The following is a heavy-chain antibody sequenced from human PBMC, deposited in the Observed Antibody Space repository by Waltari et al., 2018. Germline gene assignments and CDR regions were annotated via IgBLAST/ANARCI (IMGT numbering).Heavy chain of an antibody. CDR2: INHSGST. Sequence: QVQLQQWGAGLLKPSETLSLTCAVYGWSFSGYYWSWLRQPPGKGLEWIGEINHSGSTNYNPSLKSRVTISVDTSKNQFSLKLSSVTAADTAVYYCASNDFWSGYYRRYYYYGMDVWGQGTTVTVSS. D-gene: IGHD3-3*01. CDR3: ASNDFWSGYYRRYYYYGMDV. V-gene: IGHV4-34*01. J-gene: IGHJ6*02. CDR1: GWSFSGYY.